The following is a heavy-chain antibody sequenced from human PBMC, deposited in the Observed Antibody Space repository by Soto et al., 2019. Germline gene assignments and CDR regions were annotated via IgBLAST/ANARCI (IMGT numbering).Heavy chain of an antibody. CDR1: GFTFSNYA. CDR3: ANRGKYYFDY. V-gene: IGHV3-23*01. Sequence: GGSLRLSCAASGFTFSNYAMSWVRQAPGKGLGWVSTINTSGGNTYFADSVKGRFTISRDNSKNTLYLQMNSLRAEDTAIYYCANRGKYYFDYWGQGILVTVSS. CDR2: INTSGGNT. J-gene: IGHJ4*02.